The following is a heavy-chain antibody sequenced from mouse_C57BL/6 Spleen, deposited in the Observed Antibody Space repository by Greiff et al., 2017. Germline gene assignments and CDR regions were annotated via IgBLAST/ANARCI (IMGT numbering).Heavy chain of an antibody. J-gene: IGHJ2*01. CDR2: INPNNGGT. Sequence: EVQLQQSGPELVKPGASVKISCKASGYTFTDYYMNWVKQSHGKSLEWIGDINPNNGGTSYNQKFKGKATLTVDKSSSTAYMELRSLTSEDSAVYYCARGDGNYPFDYWGQGTTLPLPS. V-gene: IGHV1-26*01. CDR3: ARGDGNYPFDY. D-gene: IGHD2-1*01. CDR1: GYTFTDYY.